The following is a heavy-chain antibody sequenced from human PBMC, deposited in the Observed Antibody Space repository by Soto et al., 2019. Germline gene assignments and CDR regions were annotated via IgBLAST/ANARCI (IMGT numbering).Heavy chain of an antibody. CDR1: GFSVSGNY. J-gene: IGHJ4*02. CDR3: ASSMMVRGVLFDL. D-gene: IGHD3-10*01. Sequence: EVQLVESGGGLIQPGGSLRLSCGVSGFSVSGNYMSWVRQAPGKGLDWVSVIYSGGSRYYADSVRGRFTISRDKSQNTLYLQLNNLRSEDTAVYYCASSMMVRGVLFDLWGRGSLVSVSS. CDR2: IYSGGSR. V-gene: IGHV3-53*01.